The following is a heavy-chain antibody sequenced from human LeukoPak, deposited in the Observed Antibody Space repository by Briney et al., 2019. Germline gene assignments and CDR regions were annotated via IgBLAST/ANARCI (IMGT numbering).Heavy chain of an antibody. Sequence: GGSLRLSCAASGFTFSSYSMNWVRQAPGKGLEWVSYISSSSSTIYYADSVKGRFTISRDNAKNSLYLQMNSLRAEDTAVYYCASVWHYYDSSGYGGVDYWGQGTLVTVSS. J-gene: IGHJ4*02. CDR1: GFTFSSYS. D-gene: IGHD3-22*01. V-gene: IGHV3-48*01. CDR3: ASVWHYYDSSGYGGVDY. CDR2: ISSSSSTI.